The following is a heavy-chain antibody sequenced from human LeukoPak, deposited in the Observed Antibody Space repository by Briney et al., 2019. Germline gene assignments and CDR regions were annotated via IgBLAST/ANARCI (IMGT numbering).Heavy chain of an antibody. CDR1: GFTFSNAW. CDR2: IKSKTDGGTT. D-gene: IGHD2-2*01. CDR3: TTAHCSSTSCQF. Sequence: PGGSLRLSCAASGFTFSNAWMNWVRQAPGKGLEWVGRIKSKTDGGTTDYAVSVKGRFTISRDDSKNTLYLQMNNLRTEDTAVYYCTTAHCSSTSCQFWGQGTLVTVSS. J-gene: IGHJ4*02. V-gene: IGHV3-15*07.